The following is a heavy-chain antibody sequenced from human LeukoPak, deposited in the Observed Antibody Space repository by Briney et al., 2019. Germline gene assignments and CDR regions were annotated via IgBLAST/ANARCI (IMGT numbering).Heavy chain of an antibody. D-gene: IGHD3-22*01. J-gene: IGHJ4*02. V-gene: IGHV4-34*01. CDR1: GGSFSGYY. CDR3: ARSPHYDSSGFAYYFDY. CDR2: INHSGST. Sequence: SETLSLTCAVYGGSFSGYYWSWIRQPPGKGLEWIGEINHSGSTNYNPSPKSRVTISVDTSKNQFSLKLSSVTAADTAVYYCARSPHYDSSGFAYYFDYWGQGTLVTVSS.